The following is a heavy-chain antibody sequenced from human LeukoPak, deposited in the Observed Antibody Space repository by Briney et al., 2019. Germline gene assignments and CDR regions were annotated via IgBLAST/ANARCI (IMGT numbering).Heavy chain of an antibody. Sequence: SGTLSLTCTVSGGSTSSDHWSWIRQPPEKGLEWIGCISYRGSTNYNPSLKSRVTISIDTSKRHFSLKLTSVTAADTAVYYCARGRGLGVITPYSDSWGQGTLVTVSS. CDR3: ARGRGLGVITPYSDS. CDR1: GGSTSSDH. V-gene: IGHV4-59*08. J-gene: IGHJ4*02. D-gene: IGHD3-16*02. CDR2: ISYRGST.